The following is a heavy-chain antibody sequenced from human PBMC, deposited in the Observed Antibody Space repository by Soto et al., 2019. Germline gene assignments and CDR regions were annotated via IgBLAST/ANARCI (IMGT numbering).Heavy chain of an antibody. J-gene: IGHJ6*03. CDR2: FYYSGST. V-gene: IGHV4-39*01. CDR1: GGSLSSSSYC. Sequence: PSETMSLTCTVSGGSLSSSSYCWGWIRQSPGKGLEWIGSFYYSGSTYYSPSLRSRVTISGDTSRKQISLRLSSVTAADTAVYYCARISVASRYMDVWGKGTTVTVSS. CDR3: ARISVASRYMDV. D-gene: IGHD5-12*01.